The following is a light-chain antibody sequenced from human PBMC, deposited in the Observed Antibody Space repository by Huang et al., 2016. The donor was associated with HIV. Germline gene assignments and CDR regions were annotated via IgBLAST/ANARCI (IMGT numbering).Light chain of an antibody. CDR1: QNVTDS. V-gene: IGKV3-11*01. CDR2: RAA. CDR3: QERIQWPRLT. J-gene: IGKJ4*01. Sequence: EIVLTQSPATLSLSPGERATLSCRASQNVTDSLAWYRQKPGQAPSLLIYRAANRAPGTPARFSGSGSGTDFTLTISSLEPEDFAIYYCQERIQWPRLTFGGGTKVEIK.